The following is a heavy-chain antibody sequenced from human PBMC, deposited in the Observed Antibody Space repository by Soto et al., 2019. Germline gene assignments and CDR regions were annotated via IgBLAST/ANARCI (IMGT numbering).Heavy chain of an antibody. J-gene: IGHJ4*02. CDR1: GFTFSDYF. CDR2: ISSSDSTI. Sequence: PGGSLRLSCAASGFTFSDYFMSWIRQAPGQGLEWVSSISSSDSTIYYADSVKGRFTISRDNAKNSLYLQMNSLRAEDTAVYYCARWGVDDFWSGYYSDYWGQGTLVTVSS. V-gene: IGHV3-11*01. D-gene: IGHD3-3*01. CDR3: ARWGVDDFWSGYYSDY.